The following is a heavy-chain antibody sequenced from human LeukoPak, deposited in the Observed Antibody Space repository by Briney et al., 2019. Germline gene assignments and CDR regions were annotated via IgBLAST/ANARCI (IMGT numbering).Heavy chain of an antibody. J-gene: IGHJ4*02. Sequence: ASVKVSCKASGYTFTAYYIHWVRQAPGQGLEWMGWINPNSGGTKYAQKFQGRVTMTGDTSISTAYMELSSLRSDDTAVYYCARASGEFFNYWGQGTLVTVSS. CDR3: ARASGEFFNY. CDR2: INPNSGGT. V-gene: IGHV1-2*02. CDR1: GYTFTAYY. D-gene: IGHD3-10*01.